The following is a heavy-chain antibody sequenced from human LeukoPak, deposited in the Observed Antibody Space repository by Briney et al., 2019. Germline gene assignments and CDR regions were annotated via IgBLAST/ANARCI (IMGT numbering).Heavy chain of an antibody. V-gene: IGHV1-69*04. CDR3: VRGPTRLGEFSLDY. Sequence: SVKVSCKASGGTFNSYSFTWVRQAPGQGLEWMGRIIPILGLAYYAQNFQGRVTITADKSTSTAYMELSSLRFEDTAVYYCVRGPTRLGEFSLDYWGQGTLVTVSS. CDR2: IIPILGLA. CDR1: GGTFNSYS. J-gene: IGHJ4*02. D-gene: IGHD3-16*02.